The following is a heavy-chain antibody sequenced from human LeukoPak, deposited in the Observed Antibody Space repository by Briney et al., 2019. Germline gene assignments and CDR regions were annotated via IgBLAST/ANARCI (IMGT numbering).Heavy chain of an antibody. CDR2: IYYSGST. Sequence: SETLSLTCTVSGGSISSSSYYWGWIRQPPGKGLEWIVSIYYSGSTYYNPSLKSRVTISVDTSKNQFSLKLSSVTAADTAVYYCARGNIVVVVAATPGVGWFDPWGQGTLVTVSS. D-gene: IGHD2-15*01. CDR1: GGSISSSSYY. J-gene: IGHJ5*02. CDR3: ARGNIVVVVAATPGVGWFDP. V-gene: IGHV4-39*07.